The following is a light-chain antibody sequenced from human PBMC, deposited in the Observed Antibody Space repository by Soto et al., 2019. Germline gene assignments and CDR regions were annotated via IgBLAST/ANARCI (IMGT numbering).Light chain of an antibody. J-gene: IGLJ2*01. CDR3: SSFAGSNTVI. V-gene: IGLV2-8*01. Sequence: QSALTQPPSASGSPGQSVTISCTGTSSDVGGYNYVSWYQQHPGKAPKLIIYEVIKRPSGVPDRFSGSKSGNTASLTVSGLQAEDEADYSCSSFAGSNTVIFGGGTQLTVL. CDR2: EVI. CDR1: SSDVGGYNY.